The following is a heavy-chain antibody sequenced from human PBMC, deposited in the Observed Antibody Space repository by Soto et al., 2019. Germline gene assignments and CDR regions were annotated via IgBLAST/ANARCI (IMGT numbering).Heavy chain of an antibody. CDR3: ARVRDGYRDY. CDR2: IYPGDSDT. V-gene: IGHV5-51*01. CDR1: GYSFTSYR. D-gene: IGHD5-12*01. Sequence: PGESLKISCKGSGYSFTSYRIGWVRQMPGKGLVWMGIIYPGDSDTRYSPSFQGQVTLSADKSISTAYLQLSSLKASDTAMYYCARVRDGYRDYWGQGTLVTVSS. J-gene: IGHJ4*02.